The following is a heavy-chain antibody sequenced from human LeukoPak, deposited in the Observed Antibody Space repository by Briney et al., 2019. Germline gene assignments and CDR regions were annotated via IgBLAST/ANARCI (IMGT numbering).Heavy chain of an antibody. CDR2: INPNSGGT. D-gene: IGHD3-10*01. Sequence: VASVKVSCKASGYTFTGYYMHWVRQAPGQGLEWMGRINPNSGGTNYAQEFQGRVTMTRDTSISTAYMELSRLRSDDTAVYYCARAPRFGELRDWFDPWGQGTLVTVSS. CDR1: GYTFTGYY. V-gene: IGHV1-2*06. J-gene: IGHJ5*02. CDR3: ARAPRFGELRDWFDP.